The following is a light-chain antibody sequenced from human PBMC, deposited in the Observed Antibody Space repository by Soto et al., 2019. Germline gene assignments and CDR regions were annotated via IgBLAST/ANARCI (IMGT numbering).Light chain of an antibody. J-gene: IGLJ2*01. Sequence: QPVLTQSPSASASLGASVNLTCTLSSGHRSYTIAWHQQQPEKGPRNLMKLNSDGSHNKGDGIPDRFSGSRSGAERYLTISSRQSEDEADYYCQTWATDMRVFGGGTKLTVL. CDR1: SGHRSYT. V-gene: IGLV4-69*01. CDR2: LNSDGSH. CDR3: QTWATDMRV.